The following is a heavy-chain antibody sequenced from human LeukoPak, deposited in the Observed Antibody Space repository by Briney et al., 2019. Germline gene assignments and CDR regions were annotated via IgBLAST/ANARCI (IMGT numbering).Heavy chain of an antibody. Sequence: GGSLRLSCAASGFTFSSYSMNWVRQAPGKGLEWISYISSSSSTIYYADSVKGRFTISRDNAKNSPYLQMNSLRDDDTAVYYCARDLKGRYGSGNWFEPCGEGTLGTVSS. D-gene: IGHD3-10*01. CDR1: GFTFSSYS. V-gene: IGHV3-48*02. J-gene: IGHJ5*02. CDR3: ARDLKGRYGSGNWFEP. CDR2: ISSSSSTI.